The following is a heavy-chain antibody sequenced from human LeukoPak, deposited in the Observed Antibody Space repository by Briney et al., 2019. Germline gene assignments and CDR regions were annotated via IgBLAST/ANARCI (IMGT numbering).Heavy chain of an antibody. CDR2: INHSGST. CDR1: GGSFSGYY. CDR3: ARGPGGKSSSWYPFDY. D-gene: IGHD6-13*01. Sequence: PSETLSLTCAVYGGSFSGYYWSWIRQPPGKGLEWIGEINHSGSTNYNPSLKSRVTISVDTSKNQFSLKLSSVTAADTVVYYCARGPGGKSSSWYPFDYWGQGTLVTVSS. J-gene: IGHJ4*02. V-gene: IGHV4-34*01.